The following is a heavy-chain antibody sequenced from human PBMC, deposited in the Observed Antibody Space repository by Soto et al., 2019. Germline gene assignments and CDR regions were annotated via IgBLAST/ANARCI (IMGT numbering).Heavy chain of an antibody. CDR3: ARDSPREDFWSGYYTRYFDY. V-gene: IGHV3-30-3*01. D-gene: IGHD3-3*01. J-gene: IGHJ4*02. Sequence: PGGSLRLSCAASGFTFSSYAMHWVRQAPGKGLEWVAVISYDGSNKYYADSVKGRFTISRDNSKNTLYLQMNSLRAEDTAVYYCARDSPREDFWSGYYTRYFDYWDQGTLVTVSS. CDR2: ISYDGSNK. CDR1: GFTFSSYA.